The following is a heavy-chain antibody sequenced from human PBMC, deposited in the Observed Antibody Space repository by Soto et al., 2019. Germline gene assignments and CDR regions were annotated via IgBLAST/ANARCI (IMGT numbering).Heavy chain of an antibody. V-gene: IGHV3-21*01. CDR3: ARAPGAVNSYAGVDV. CDR2: ISDGGSYT. D-gene: IGHD6-19*01. J-gene: IGHJ6*02. CDR1: GFTFSSYG. Sequence: SLRLSCAASGFTFSSYGMHWVRQAPGKGLEWVSYISDGGSYTNHGNSVRGRVSVSRDDARNSLYLQINNLRVEDTGVYYCARAPGAVNSYAGVDVWGQGTTVTVSS.